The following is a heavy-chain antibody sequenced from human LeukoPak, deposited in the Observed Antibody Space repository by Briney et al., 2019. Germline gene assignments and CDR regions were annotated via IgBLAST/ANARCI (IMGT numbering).Heavy chain of an antibody. V-gene: IGHV1-2*02. D-gene: IGHD2-21*01. CDR1: GYTFTDYY. CDR2: INPNSGGT. Sequence: ASVTVSCKPSGYTFTDYYLHWVRQAPGQGLEWMGWINPNSGGTSSAQKFQGRVTMTRDTSTTPVYMEVTWLTSDDTAIYYCARADRLDGGPYLIGPWGQGTLVTVSS. J-gene: IGHJ5*02. CDR3: ARADRLDGGPYLIGP.